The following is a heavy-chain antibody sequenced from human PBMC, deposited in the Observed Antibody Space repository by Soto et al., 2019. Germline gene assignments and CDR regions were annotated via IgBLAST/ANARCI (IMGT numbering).Heavy chain of an antibody. D-gene: IGHD6-6*01. CDR3: ARGPAHSSSSKKHYYYYYGMDV. J-gene: IGHJ6*02. CDR2: INPNSGGT. Sequence: ASVKVSCKASGYTFTGYYMHWVRQAPGQGLEWMGWINPNSGGTNYAQKFQGRVTMTRDTSISTAYMELSRLRSDDTAVYYCARGPAHSSSSKKHYYYYYGMDVWGQGTTVPVSS. CDR1: GYTFTGYY. V-gene: IGHV1-2*02.